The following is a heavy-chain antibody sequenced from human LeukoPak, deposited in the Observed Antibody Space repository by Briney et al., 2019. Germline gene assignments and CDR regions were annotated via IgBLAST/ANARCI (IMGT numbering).Heavy chain of an antibody. Sequence: SETLSLTCAVYGGSLSGYYWSWIRQPPGKGLEWIGEINHSGSTNYNPSLKSRVTISVDTSKNQFSLKLSSVTAADTAVYYCARFGAAIDYWGQGTLVTVSS. V-gene: IGHV4-34*01. J-gene: IGHJ4*02. CDR2: INHSGST. CDR1: GGSLSGYY. CDR3: ARFGAAIDY. D-gene: IGHD3-16*01.